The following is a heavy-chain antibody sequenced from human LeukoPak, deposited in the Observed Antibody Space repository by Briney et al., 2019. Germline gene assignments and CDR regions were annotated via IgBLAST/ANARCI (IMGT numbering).Heavy chain of an antibody. CDR2: ISSSSSTI. D-gene: IGHD5-18*01. Sequence: PSETLSLTCAVSGGSISSNQWSWIRRPPGKGLEWVSYISSSSSTIYYADSVKGRFTISRDNAKNSLYLQMNSLRDEDTAVYYCARDQDSYGTIDYWGQGTLVTVSS. V-gene: IGHV3-48*02. CDR3: ARDQDSYGTIDY. J-gene: IGHJ4*02. CDR1: GGSISSNQ.